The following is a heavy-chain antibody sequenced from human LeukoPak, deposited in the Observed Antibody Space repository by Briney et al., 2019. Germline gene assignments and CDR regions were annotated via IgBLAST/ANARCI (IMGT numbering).Heavy chain of an antibody. CDR3: ARGYQHGRHDAFDI. J-gene: IGHJ3*02. D-gene: IGHD2-2*01. CDR1: GYTFTGYY. CDR2: INPNSGGT. Sequence: ASVKVSCKASGYTFTGYYMHWVRQAPGQGLEWMGWINPNSGGTNYAQKFQGWVTMTKDTSISTAYMELSRLRSDDTAVYYCARGYQHGRHDAFDIWGQGTMVTVSS. V-gene: IGHV1-2*04.